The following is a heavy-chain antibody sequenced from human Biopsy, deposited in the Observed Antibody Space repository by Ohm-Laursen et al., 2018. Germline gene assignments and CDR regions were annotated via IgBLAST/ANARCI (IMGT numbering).Heavy chain of an antibody. CDR3: ARATNSTDWPYYYFYGMDV. V-gene: IGHV4-59*01. CDR1: GGSISSDY. CDR2: IYYSGST. Sequence: SETLSLTCTVSGGSISSDYWSWIRQTPGKGLEWIGYIYYSGSTNYNPSLKSRVTISVDTSKNQFSLRLNSVTAADTAAYYCARATNSTDWPYYYFYGMDVWGQGTTVTVSS. J-gene: IGHJ6*02. D-gene: IGHD2/OR15-2a*01.